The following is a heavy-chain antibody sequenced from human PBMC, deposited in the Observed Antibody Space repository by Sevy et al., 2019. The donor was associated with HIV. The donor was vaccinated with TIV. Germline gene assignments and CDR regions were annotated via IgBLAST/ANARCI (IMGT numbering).Heavy chain of an antibody. CDR3: AKVVTIFGVVIVVLGY. J-gene: IGHJ4*02. V-gene: IGHV3-23*01. Sequence: GGSLRLSCAASGFTFSSYAMSWVRQAPGKGLEWVSAISGSGGSTYYADSVKGRFTISRDNSKNTLYLQMNSLRAEDTAVSYCAKVVTIFGVVIVVLGYWGQGTLVTVSS. CDR1: GFTFSSYA. D-gene: IGHD3-3*01. CDR2: ISGSGGST.